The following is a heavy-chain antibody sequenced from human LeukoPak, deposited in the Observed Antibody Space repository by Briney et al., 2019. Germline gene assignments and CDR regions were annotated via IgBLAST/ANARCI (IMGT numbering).Heavy chain of an antibody. V-gene: IGHV1-18*01. J-gene: IGHJ4*02. CDR1: GYAFTKHG. D-gene: IGHD3-10*01. CDR3: AIIATQGVAVDY. Sequence: ASVNVSCKASGYAFTKHGISWVRQAPGQGLEWMGWISAYNGNTNYAQKLQGRVTMTTDTSTSTAYMELRSLRSDDTAVYYCAIIATQGVAVDYWGQGTLVTVSS. CDR2: ISAYNGNT.